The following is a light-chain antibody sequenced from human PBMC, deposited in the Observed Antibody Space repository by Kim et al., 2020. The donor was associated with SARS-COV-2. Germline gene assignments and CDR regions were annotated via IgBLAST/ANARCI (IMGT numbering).Light chain of an antibody. Sequence: WSAGERATPSCRASQSASSSSLAWYQQKPGQAPRLLIYGASSRATGIPDRFSGSGSGTDFTLTISSLEPEDFAVYYCQQYGSSPTFGGGTKVDIK. CDR2: GAS. V-gene: IGKV3-20*01. J-gene: IGKJ4*01. CDR1: QSASSSS. CDR3: QQYGSSPT.